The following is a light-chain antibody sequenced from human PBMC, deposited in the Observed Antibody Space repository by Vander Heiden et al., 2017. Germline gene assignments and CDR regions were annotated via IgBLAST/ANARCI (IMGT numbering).Light chain of an antibody. CDR3: QQSYSTPQT. CDR1: QSISSY. CDR2: AAS. Sequence: DIQMTQSPSSLSASVGDRVTITCRASQSISSYLNWYQQKPGKAPKLLIYAASSLQSGVPSRLSGSGSGTDFTLTISSLQPEDFATYYCQQSYSTPQTFGQETKVEIK. V-gene: IGKV1-39*01. J-gene: IGKJ1*01.